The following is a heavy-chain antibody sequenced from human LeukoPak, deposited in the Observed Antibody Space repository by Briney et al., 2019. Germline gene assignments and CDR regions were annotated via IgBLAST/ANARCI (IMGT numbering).Heavy chain of an antibody. D-gene: IGHD3-22*01. CDR2: IYSGGST. CDR1: GFSVSSKF. V-gene: IGHV3-66*01. Sequence: PGGSLRLSCAASGFSVSSKFMSWVRQAPGKGLEWASVIYSGGSTYYADSVKGRFTISRDNSKNTLYLQMNSLRAEDTAVYYCARGDGGSSGPCRWGQGTLVTVSS. J-gene: IGHJ4*02. CDR3: ARGDGGSSGPCR.